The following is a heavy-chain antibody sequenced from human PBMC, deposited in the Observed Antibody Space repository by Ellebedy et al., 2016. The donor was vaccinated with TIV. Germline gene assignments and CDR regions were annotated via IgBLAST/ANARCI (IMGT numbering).Heavy chain of an antibody. J-gene: IGHJ4*02. CDR1: GFTVSNTY. D-gene: IGHD2/OR15-2a*01. V-gene: IGHV3-53*01. Sequence: GESLKISCAASGFTVSNTYISWVRQAPGKGLEWVSVIYSGGSTYYADSVKGRFTISRDNSKNTVYLQMNSLRAEDTAVYDCARGVLSGYWGQGTLVTVSS. CDR2: IYSGGST. CDR3: ARGVLSGY.